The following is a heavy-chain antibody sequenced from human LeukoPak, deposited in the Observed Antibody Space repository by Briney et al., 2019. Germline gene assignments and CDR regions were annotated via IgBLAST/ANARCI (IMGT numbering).Heavy chain of an antibody. CDR2: ISYDGSNK. D-gene: IGHD5-18*01. CDR3: AKERHRGYSYGYFDY. CDR1: GFTFSSYG. J-gene: IGHJ4*02. Sequence: GRSLRLSCAASGFTFSSYGMHWVRQAPGKGLEWVAVISYDGSNKYYADSVKGRFTISRDNSKNTLYLQMNSLRAEDTAVYYCAKERHRGYSYGYFDYWGQGTLVTVSS. V-gene: IGHV3-30*18.